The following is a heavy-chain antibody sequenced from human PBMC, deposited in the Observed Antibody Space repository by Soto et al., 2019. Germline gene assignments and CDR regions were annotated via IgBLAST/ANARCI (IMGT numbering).Heavy chain of an antibody. CDR1: GFTFSTYA. CDR2: ISDSGGST. Sequence: EVRLLESGGGLVQPGGSLRLSCAASGFTFSTYAMSWVRQAPGKGLEWVSTISDSGGSTYYAASVKGRFTISRDNSKNTLYLLMNSLSAEDTALYYCAKFHGSGTYYNFPDYWGQGTLVTVSS. CDR3: AKFHGSGTYYNFPDY. D-gene: IGHD3-10*01. J-gene: IGHJ4*02. V-gene: IGHV3-23*01.